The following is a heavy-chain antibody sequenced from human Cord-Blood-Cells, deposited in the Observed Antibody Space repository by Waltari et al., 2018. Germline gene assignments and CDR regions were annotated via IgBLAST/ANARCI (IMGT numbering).Heavy chain of an antibody. Sequence: QVQLQQWGAGMLKPSETLSLTCAVYGGSFSGYYWSWIRQPPGKGLEWIGEINHSGSTNYNPSLKSRVTISVDTSKNQFSLKLSSVTAADKAVYYCARVVVVVAARWFDPWGQGTLVTVSS. J-gene: IGHJ5*02. CDR2: INHSGST. CDR1: GGSFSGYY. D-gene: IGHD2-15*01. V-gene: IGHV4-34*01. CDR3: ARVVVVVAARWFDP.